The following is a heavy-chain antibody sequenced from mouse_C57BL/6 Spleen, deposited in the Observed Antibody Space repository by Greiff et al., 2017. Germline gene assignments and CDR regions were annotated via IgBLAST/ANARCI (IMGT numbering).Heavy chain of an antibody. J-gene: IGHJ4*01. D-gene: IGHD2-4*01. CDR3: FYDDYDRGAMDY. V-gene: IGHV1-42*01. CDR1: GYSFTGYY. Sequence: VQLQQSGPELVKPGASVKISCKASGYSFTGYYMNWVKQSPEKSLEWIGEINPSTGGTTYNQKFKAKATLTVDKSSSTAYMQLKSLTSEDSAVYCCFYDDYDRGAMDYWGQGTSVTVSS. CDR2: INPSTGGT.